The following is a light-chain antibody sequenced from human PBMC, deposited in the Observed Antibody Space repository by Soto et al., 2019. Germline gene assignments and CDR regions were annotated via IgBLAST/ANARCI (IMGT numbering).Light chain of an antibody. J-gene: IGKJ5*01. V-gene: IGKV3D-7*01. Sequence: PGNSVTLSFTASQSLSSCSLTWYQKKPGQAPRLLSYGSSTRATAIPARFSGSGSGTDFTLTISSLQPEDFAVYYCQQGYNLPPITFGQGTRLEIK. CDR2: GSS. CDR3: QQGYNLPPIT. CDR1: QSLSSCS.